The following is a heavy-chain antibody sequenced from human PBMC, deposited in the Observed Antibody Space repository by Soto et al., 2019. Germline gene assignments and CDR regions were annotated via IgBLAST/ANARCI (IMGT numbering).Heavy chain of an antibody. V-gene: IGHV1-69*06. CDR1: GGTFSRYS. Sequence: QVQLVQSGAEVKKPGSSVKVSCRASGGTFSRYSIAWVRQAPGQGLDYMGGIIPIFGTANYAQRFQGRVTITADKSTNTAYMELTSLRSEDTAVFYCAINPFYDSGCRFDYWGQGTLVTVSS. D-gene: IGHD3-10*01. CDR2: IIPIFGTA. CDR3: AINPFYDSGCRFDY. J-gene: IGHJ4*02.